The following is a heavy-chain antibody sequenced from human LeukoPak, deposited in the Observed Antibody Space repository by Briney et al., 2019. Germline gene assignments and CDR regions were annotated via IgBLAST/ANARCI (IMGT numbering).Heavy chain of an antibody. J-gene: IGHJ4*02. V-gene: IGHV3-21*04. CDR3: AKDDGPAAIRSFLDY. CDR2: ISSSSSYI. Sequence: PGGSLRLSCAASGFTFSSYSMNWVRQAPGKGLEWVSSISSSSSYIYYADSVKGRFTISRDNAKNSLYLQMNSLRAEDTAVYYCAKDDGPAAIRSFLDYWGQGTLVTVSS. D-gene: IGHD2-2*02. CDR1: GFTFSSYS.